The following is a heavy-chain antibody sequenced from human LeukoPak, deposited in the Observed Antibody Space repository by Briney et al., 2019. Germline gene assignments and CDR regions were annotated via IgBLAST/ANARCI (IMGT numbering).Heavy chain of an antibody. CDR2: INEDGSEK. J-gene: IGHJ4*02. V-gene: IGHV3-7*01. CDR3: ARDYPPGDY. Sequence: GGSLRLSCTASGFTFNNYLMSWVRQAPGKGLEWVANINEDGSEKYYVDSVKGRFTISRDNAKNSLYPQMNSLGSEDTAVYYCARDYPPGDYWGQGTLVTVSS. D-gene: IGHD3-16*02. CDR1: GFTFNNYL.